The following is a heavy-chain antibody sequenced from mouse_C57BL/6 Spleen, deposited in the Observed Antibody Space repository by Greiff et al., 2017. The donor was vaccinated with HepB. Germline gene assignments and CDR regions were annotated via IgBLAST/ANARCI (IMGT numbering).Heavy chain of an antibody. J-gene: IGHJ2*01. D-gene: IGHD3-2*02. V-gene: IGHV1-64*01. Sequence: QVQLQQPGAELVKPGASVNLSCKASGYTFTSYWMHWVKQRPGQGLEWIGMIHPNSGSTNYNEKFKSKATLTVDKSSRTAYMQLSSLTSEDSAVYYCARDSSGYVNFDYWGQGTTLTVSS. CDR2: IHPNSGST. CDR1: GYTFTSYW. CDR3: ARDSSGYVNFDY.